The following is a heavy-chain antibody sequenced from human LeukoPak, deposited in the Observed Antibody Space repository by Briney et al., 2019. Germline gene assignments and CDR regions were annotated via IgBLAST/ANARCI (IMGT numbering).Heavy chain of an antibody. CDR3: ARESEGGYSYGGGGY. Sequence: GASVKVSFKGSGYTFTSYAMHWVRQAPGQRLEGMGWINAGNGNTKYSQKFQGRVTITRDTSASTAYMELSSLRSEDTAVYYRARESEGGYSYGGGGYWGQGTLVTVSS. J-gene: IGHJ4*02. CDR1: GYTFTSYA. CDR2: INAGNGNT. D-gene: IGHD5-18*01. V-gene: IGHV1-3*01.